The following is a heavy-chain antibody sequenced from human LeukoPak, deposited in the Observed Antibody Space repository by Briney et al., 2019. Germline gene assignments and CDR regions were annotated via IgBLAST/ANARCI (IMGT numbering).Heavy chain of an antibody. V-gene: IGHV4-39*07. D-gene: IGHD3-9*01. J-gene: IGHJ4*02. CDR3: ARGVQYDILTGYSIVFDY. CDR2: IYYSGST. CDR1: GGSISSSSYY. Sequence: PSETLSLTCTVSGGSISSSSYYWGWIRQPPGKGLEWIGSIYYSGSTYYNPSLKSRVTISVDTSKNQFSLKLSSVTAADTAVYYCARGVQYDILTGYSIVFDYWGQGTLVTVSS.